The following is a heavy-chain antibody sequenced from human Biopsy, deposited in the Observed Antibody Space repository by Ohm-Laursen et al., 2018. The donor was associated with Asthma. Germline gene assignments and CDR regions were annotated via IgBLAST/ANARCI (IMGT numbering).Heavy chain of an antibody. CDR2: ISYDGNHK. CDR1: GFMFRSFG. CDR3: AKRRGYSGHDNDY. D-gene: IGHD5-12*01. V-gene: IGHV3-30*18. Sequence: SLRLSCAASGFMFRSFGMHWVRQAPGRGLEWVAVISYDGNHKFYEDSVKGRFTISRDNSKNTLYLQMNSLRTEDTAVYYYAKRRGYSGHDNDYWGQGTLVIVSS. J-gene: IGHJ4*02.